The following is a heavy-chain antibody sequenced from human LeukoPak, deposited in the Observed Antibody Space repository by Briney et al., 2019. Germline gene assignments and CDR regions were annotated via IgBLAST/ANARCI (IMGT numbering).Heavy chain of an antibody. J-gene: IGHJ1*01. D-gene: IGHD6-13*01. CDR2: LSSRSTYI. CDR3: ASGSSSWYGYFQH. CDR1: GFTFGRYT. V-gene: IGHV3-21*01. Sequence: GGSLRLSCAASGFTFGRYTMNWVRQAPGKGLEWVSSLSSRSTYIYYADSVKGRFTISRDNAKNSLYLQMNSLRAEDTAVYYCASGSSSWYGYFQHWGQGTLVTVSS.